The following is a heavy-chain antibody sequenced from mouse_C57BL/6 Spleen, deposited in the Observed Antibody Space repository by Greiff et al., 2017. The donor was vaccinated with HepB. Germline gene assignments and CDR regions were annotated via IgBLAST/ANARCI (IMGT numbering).Heavy chain of an antibody. CDR2: IDPSDSET. Sequence: QVQLQQPGAELVRPGSSVKLSCKASGYTFTSYWMHWVKQRPIQGLEWIGNIDPSDSETHYNQKFKDKATLTVDKSSSTAYMQLSSLTSEDSAVYYCARMTTVDGAMDYWGQGTSVTVSS. D-gene: IGHD1-1*01. CDR3: ARMTTVDGAMDY. V-gene: IGHV1-52*01. J-gene: IGHJ4*01. CDR1: GYTFTSYW.